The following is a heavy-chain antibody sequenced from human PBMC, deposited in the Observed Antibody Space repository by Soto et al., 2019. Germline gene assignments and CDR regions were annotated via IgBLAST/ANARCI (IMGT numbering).Heavy chain of an antibody. CDR1: GFTFSSYA. CDR3: AKDPPITGTTLDDY. V-gene: IGHV3-23*01. Sequence: PGGSLSLSCAASGFTFSSYAMSWVRQAPGKGLEWVSAISGSGGSTYYADSVKGRFTISRDNSKNTLYLQMNSLRAEDTAVYYCAKDPPITGTTLDDYWGQGALLTVSS. CDR2: ISGSGGST. D-gene: IGHD1-7*01. J-gene: IGHJ4*02.